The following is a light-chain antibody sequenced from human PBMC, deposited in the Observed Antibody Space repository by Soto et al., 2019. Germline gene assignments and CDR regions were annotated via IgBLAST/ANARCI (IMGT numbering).Light chain of an antibody. Sequence: EVVLTQSPGTLSLSPGERATLSCRASQSVSSSYLAWYQQKHGQAPRHLIYGASSRATGIPDRFSGSGSGTACTLNISRLESEDFAVYYCQQYGSSAPLTFGQGTRLEIK. CDR2: GAS. J-gene: IGKJ5*01. CDR1: QSVSSSY. CDR3: QQYGSSAPLT. V-gene: IGKV3-20*01.